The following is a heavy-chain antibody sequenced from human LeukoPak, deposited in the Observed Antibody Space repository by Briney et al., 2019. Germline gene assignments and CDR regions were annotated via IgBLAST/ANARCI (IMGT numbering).Heavy chain of an antibody. CDR2: IYHSGNT. V-gene: IGHV4-59*08. J-gene: IGHJ3*02. D-gene: IGHD2-21*02. CDR3: ARSIIVVVAAGALDI. Sequence: SETLSLTCTVSGDSISSYYWSWIRQPPGKGLEWIGYIYHSGNTNSNPSLKSRVTISVDTTKNQFSPKLSSVTAADTAVYYCARSIIVVVAAGALDIWGQGTMVTVSS. CDR1: GDSISSYY.